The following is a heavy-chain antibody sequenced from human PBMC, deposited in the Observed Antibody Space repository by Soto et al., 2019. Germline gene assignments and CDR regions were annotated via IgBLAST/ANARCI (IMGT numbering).Heavy chain of an antibody. CDR2: IYYSGST. D-gene: IGHD2-2*01. J-gene: IGHJ4*02. CDR1: GGSISSYY. V-gene: IGHV4-59*01. Sequence: PSETLSLTCTVSGGSISSYYWSWIRQPPGKGLEWIGYIYYSGSTNYNPSLKSRVTISVDTSKNQFSLKLSSVTAADTAVFYCARGDYCSSTSCYLPVYWGQGTLVTVSS. CDR3: ARGDYCSSTSCYLPVY.